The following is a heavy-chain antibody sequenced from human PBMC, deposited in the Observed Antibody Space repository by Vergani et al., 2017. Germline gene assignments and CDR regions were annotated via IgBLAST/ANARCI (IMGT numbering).Heavy chain of an antibody. CDR2: LYRGAFT. D-gene: IGHD3-3*01. J-gene: IGHJ3*02. Sequence: EVQLVESGGGLVQPGGSLTLSCAASGSTVSTDYFSWVRQAPGKGLEWVSILYRGAFTSYTDSVKGRFTVSRDISKNSLFLQMNSLRPEDTARYYCARDGHYSVVSGYYIGGGFDIWGQGTRVTVVS. CDR3: ARDGHYSVVSGYYIGGGFDI. CDR1: GSTVSTDY. V-gene: IGHV3-66*02.